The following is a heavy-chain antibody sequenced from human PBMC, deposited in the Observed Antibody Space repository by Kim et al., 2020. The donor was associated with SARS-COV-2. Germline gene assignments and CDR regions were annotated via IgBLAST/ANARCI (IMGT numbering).Heavy chain of an antibody. J-gene: IGHJ4*02. CDR3: ARYCSGGSCYDSGFDY. D-gene: IGHD2-15*01. Sequence: SETLSLTCSVSGGSMNSTTYYWGWVRQPPGKGLEWIGNIYHSGRTLYNPSLKSRVTISVDTSKNHFSLKVNFVTGADTAVYFCARYCSGGSCYDSGFDYWGQGTLVTVFS. CDR2: IYHSGRT. V-gene: IGHV4-39*02. CDR1: GGSMNSTTYY.